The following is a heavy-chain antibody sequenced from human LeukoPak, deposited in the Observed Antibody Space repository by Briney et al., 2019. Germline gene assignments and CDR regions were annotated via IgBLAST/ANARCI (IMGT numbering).Heavy chain of an antibody. Sequence: ASVKVSCKASGYTFTSYGISWVRQAPGQGLEWMRWISAYNGNTSYAQKLQGRVTMTTDTSTSTAYMELRSLRSDDTAVYYCARESYYDSSGYYGFYYFDYWGQGTLVTVSS. CDR2: ISAYNGNT. CDR1: GYTFTSYG. CDR3: ARESYYDSSGYYGFYYFDY. J-gene: IGHJ4*02. V-gene: IGHV1-18*01. D-gene: IGHD3-22*01.